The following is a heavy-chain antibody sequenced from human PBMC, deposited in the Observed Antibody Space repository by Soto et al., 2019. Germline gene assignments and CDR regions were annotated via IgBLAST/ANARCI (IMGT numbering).Heavy chain of an antibody. V-gene: IGHV1-18*01. CDR2: ISGNKGNT. J-gene: IGHJ5*02. CDR1: GYTLTNYG. Sequence: QVQLVQSGAEVKKPGASVKVSCKASGYTLTNYGISWVRQAPGQGLEWMGWISGNKGNTAYAQDFQGRVTMATDTSPRTAYMELRGLTSDDTAVYYCATALTGVWGPWGQGTLVTVSS. D-gene: IGHD3-16*01. CDR3: ATALTGVWGP.